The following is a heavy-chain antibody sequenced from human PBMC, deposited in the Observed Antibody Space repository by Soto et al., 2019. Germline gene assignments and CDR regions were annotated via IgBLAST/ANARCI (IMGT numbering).Heavy chain of an antibody. D-gene: IGHD6-19*01. CDR2: ISGSGGSI. CDR1: GFTFSSYA. CDR3: SKTTTARIAVAPRGLFDY. Sequence: EVQLLESGGGLVQPGGSLRLSCAASGFTFSSYAMNWVRQAPGKGLEWVSAISGSGGSIYYADSVKGGFTISRDNSKNMLFLQMNRLRAEDTAVYYCSKTTTARIAVAPRGLFDYWGQGTLVTVSS. V-gene: IGHV3-23*01. J-gene: IGHJ4*02.